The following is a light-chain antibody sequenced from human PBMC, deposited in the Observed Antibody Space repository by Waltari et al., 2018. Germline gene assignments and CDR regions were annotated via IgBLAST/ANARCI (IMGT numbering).Light chain of an antibody. CDR2: AAS. J-gene: IGKJ3*01. CDR3: QQYNSWPFT. V-gene: IGKV3-15*01. Sequence: VMTQSPATLSVSPGERATLSCRASQSVSNHLAWYQQRPCQAPRLLIYAASSRAAGVPARFSGSGSGTEFTLTIDSLQSEDFAVYFCQQYNSWPFTFGPGTQVDIK. CDR1: QSVSNH.